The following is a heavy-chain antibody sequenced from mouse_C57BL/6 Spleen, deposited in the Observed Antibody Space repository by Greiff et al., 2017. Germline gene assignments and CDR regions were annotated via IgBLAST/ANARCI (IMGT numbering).Heavy chain of an antibody. V-gene: IGHV1-64*01. J-gene: IGHJ2*01. CDR2: LHPNSGST. Sequence: QVQLQQPGAALVQPGASVQLSCKASGYTFTSYWMPWVQQRPGQGLECIGMLHPNSGSTNYNAKCKSKATLTVDKSSSTAYMQLSSLTSEDSAVYYCARAVYFDYWGQGTTLTGAS. CDR3: ARAVYFDY. CDR1: GYTFTSYW. D-gene: IGHD3-3*01.